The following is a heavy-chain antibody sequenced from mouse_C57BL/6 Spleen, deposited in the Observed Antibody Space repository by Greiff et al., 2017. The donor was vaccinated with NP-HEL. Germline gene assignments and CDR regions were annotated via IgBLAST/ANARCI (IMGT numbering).Heavy chain of an antibody. Sequence: VKLQQSGAELVRPGASVTLSCKASGYTFTDYEMHWVKQTPVHGLEWIGAIDPETGGTSYNQKFKGKAILTADKSSSTAYMELRSLTAEYSAVYYCTRRGYWGQGTLVTVSA. CDR2: IDPETGGT. J-gene: IGHJ3*01. V-gene: IGHV1-15*01. CDR3: TRRGY. CDR1: GYTFTDYE.